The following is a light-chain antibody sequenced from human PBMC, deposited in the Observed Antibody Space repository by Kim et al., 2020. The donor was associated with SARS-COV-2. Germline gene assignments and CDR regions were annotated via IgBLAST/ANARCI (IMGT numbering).Light chain of an antibody. Sequence: GQSITISCTDTSSDVGIYNYVSWYQQHPGKAPKLMIYDVRNRPSGVSDRFSGSKSGNTASLTISGLQAEDEADYYCSSYTTSSTYVFGTGTKVTVL. J-gene: IGLJ1*01. V-gene: IGLV2-14*03. CDR3: SSYTTSSTYV. CDR2: DVR. CDR1: SSDVGIYNY.